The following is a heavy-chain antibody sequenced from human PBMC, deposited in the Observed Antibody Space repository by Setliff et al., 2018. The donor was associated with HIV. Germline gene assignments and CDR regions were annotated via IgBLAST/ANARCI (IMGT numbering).Heavy chain of an antibody. D-gene: IGHD4-17*01. V-gene: IGHV4-34*01. Sequence: SETLSLTCAVYGGSFSGYYWSWIRQPPGKGLEWIGEINHSGSTNYNPSLKSRVTMSIDTSKNQFSLKLRSVTAADTAVYYCARDPPGYGDSNDYWGQGTLVTVSS. CDR3: ARDPPGYGDSNDY. CDR2: INHSGST. J-gene: IGHJ4*02. CDR1: GGSFSGYY.